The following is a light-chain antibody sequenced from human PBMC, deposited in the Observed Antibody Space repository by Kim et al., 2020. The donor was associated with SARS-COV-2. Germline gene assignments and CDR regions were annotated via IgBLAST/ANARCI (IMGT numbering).Light chain of an antibody. CDR3: CSYAGSYTWV. J-gene: IGLJ3*02. Sequence: SVTIYCTVTRRDVGAYNYVSWYQQHPGKDPKIMIYDVSKRPSVVPDRFSAAKSGNTVSLTISGLLTEDEADYYCCSYAGSYTWVFGGGTKLTVL. CDR2: DVS. V-gene: IGLV2-11*03. CDR1: RRDVGAYNY.